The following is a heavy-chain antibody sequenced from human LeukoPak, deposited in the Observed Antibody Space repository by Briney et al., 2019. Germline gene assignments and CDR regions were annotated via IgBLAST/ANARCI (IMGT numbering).Heavy chain of an antibody. CDR1: GFTLFWHV. D-gene: IGHD1-26*01. CDR2: IHHNGEIT. Sequence: GGSLRLSCSASGFTLFWHVMHWVRQAPGKALEYVSFIHHNGEITSYADSVRGRFTVSRDNSKNTLFLELSRLRVDDTAVYYCARDMSGTYSFDYWGQGTLVTVSS. V-gene: IGHV3-64D*06. J-gene: IGHJ4*02. CDR3: ARDMSGTYSFDY.